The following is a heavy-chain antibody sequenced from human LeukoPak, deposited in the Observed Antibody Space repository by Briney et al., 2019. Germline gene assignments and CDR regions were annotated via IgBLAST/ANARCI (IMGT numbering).Heavy chain of an antibody. D-gene: IGHD6-6*01. J-gene: IGHJ4*02. V-gene: IGHV3-66*01. CDR2: IYSGGST. CDR3: ARGKGEYSSSAGEFDY. Sequence: GGSLRLSCAASGFTVSSNYMSWVRQAPGKGLEWVSLIYSGGSTYYADSVKGRFTISRDNSKNTLDLQMNSLRAEDTAVYYCARGKGEYSSSAGEFDYWGQGTLVTVSS. CDR1: GFTVSSNY.